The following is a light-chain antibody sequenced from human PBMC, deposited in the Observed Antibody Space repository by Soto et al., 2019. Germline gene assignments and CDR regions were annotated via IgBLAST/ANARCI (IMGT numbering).Light chain of an antibody. CDR3: SSHTSDSTFLI. CDR1: SSDVGPYNY. CDR2: EVS. V-gene: IGLV2-14*01. J-gene: IGLJ2*01. Sequence: QSALTQPASVSGSPGQSISISCTGTSSDVGPYNYVSWYQQHPGKAPKLMIFEVSNRPSGVSNRFSGSKSGYTASLTISGLQPEDEAEYYCSSHTSDSTFLIFGGGTQLTVL.